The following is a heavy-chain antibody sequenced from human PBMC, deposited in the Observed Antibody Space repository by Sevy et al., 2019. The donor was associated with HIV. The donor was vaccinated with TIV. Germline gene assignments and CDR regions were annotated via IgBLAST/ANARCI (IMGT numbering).Heavy chain of an antibody. V-gene: IGHV4-38-2*01. CDR2: IYHSGST. J-gene: IGHJ3*02. D-gene: IGHD1-26*01. CDR3: ARSYSGSYRGDDAFDI. Sequence: SETSLTCAVSGYSISSGYYWGWIRQPPGKGLEWIGGIYHSGSTYYNPSLKSRVTISVDTSKNQFSLKLSSVTAADTAVYYCARSYSGSYRGDDAFDIWGQGTMVTVSS. CDR1: GYSISSGYY.